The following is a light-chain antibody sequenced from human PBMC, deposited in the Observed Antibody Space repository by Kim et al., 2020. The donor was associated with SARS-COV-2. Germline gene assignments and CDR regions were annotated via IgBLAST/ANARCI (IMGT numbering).Light chain of an antibody. J-gene: IGKJ2*01. V-gene: IGKV1-5*03. CDR1: QSISSW. Sequence: STSVGDRVSITCRASQSISSWLAWYQQTPGNAPKLLISKASSLESGVPSRFSGSGSGTEFTLTISSLQPDDFRTYYCQQYNNYPLPFGQGTKLEI. CDR2: KAS. CDR3: QQYNNYPLP.